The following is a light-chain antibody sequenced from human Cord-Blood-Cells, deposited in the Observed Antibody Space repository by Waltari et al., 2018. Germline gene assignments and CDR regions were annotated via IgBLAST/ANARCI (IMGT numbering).Light chain of an antibody. CDR3: QQYDNLPLT. CDR1: QAISNY. J-gene: IGKJ1*01. CDR2: DAS. Sequence: DIQMTQSPSSLSASVGARVTITCQASQAISNYLNWYQQKPGKAPKLLIYDASNLETGVPSRFSGSGAGTDFTFTISSLQPEDIATYYCQQYDNLPLTFGQGTKVEIK. V-gene: IGKV1-33*01.